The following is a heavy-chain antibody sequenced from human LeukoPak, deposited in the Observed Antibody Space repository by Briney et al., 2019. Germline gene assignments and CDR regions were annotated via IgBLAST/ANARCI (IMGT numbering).Heavy chain of an antibody. V-gene: IGHV3-21*01. CDR2: ISSSSSYI. Sequence: GGSLRLSCAASGFTFSSYSMNWVRQAPGKGLEWVSSISSSSSYIYYADSVEGRFTISRDNAKNSLYLQMNSLRAEDTAVYYCARAEKIAVAGMGYYFDYWGQGTLVTVSS. D-gene: IGHD6-19*01. CDR1: GFTFSSYS. J-gene: IGHJ4*02. CDR3: ARAEKIAVAGMGYYFDY.